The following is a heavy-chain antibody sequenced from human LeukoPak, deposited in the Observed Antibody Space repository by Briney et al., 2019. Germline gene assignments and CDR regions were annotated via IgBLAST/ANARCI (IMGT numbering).Heavy chain of an antibody. V-gene: IGHV1-8*03. CDR1: GYTFTSYD. CDR3: ARLMTTVTPFDY. Sequence: ASVKVSCKASGYTFTSYDINWVRQATGQGLEWMGWMNPNSGNTGYAQKFQGRVTITRNTSISTAYLQWSSLKASDTAMYYCARLMTTVTPFDYWGQGTLVTVSS. CDR2: MNPNSGNT. J-gene: IGHJ4*02. D-gene: IGHD4-11*01.